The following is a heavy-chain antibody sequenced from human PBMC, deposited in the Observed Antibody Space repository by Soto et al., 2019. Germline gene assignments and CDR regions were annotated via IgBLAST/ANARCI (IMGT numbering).Heavy chain of an antibody. V-gene: IGHV4-61*03. CDR1: GDSVTSGSIS. CDR3: ARDRGNFGVVLADFYQYGMDV. J-gene: IGHJ6*02. Sequence: QVQLQESGPGLLKPSETLSLTCTVSGDSVTSGSISWSWIRQPPGKGLEWIGCVHYTGSTNYNPSIKSRVAISVDTSKNHFSLTLSSVTAADTGVDYCARDRGNFGVVLADFYQYGMDVWGQGTAVTVSS. CDR2: VHYTGST. D-gene: IGHD3-3*01.